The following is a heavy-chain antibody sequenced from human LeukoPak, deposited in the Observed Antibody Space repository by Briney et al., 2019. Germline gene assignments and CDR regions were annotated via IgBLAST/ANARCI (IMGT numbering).Heavy chain of an antibody. J-gene: IGHJ6*04. D-gene: IGHD2-2*01. CDR3: AKADCSGITCYVKDV. Sequence: GGSLRLSCAASGFTFSSYAMSWVRQAPGKGLEWVSAISGSGGSTYYADSVKGRFTISRDNSKNTLYLQMNSLRAEDTAVYHCAKADCSGITCYVKDVWGKGTTVTVSS. CDR2: ISGSGGST. CDR1: GFTFSSYA. V-gene: IGHV3-23*01.